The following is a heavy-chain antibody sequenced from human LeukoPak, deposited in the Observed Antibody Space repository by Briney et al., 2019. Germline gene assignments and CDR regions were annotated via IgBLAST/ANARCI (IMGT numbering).Heavy chain of an antibody. J-gene: IGHJ4*02. Sequence: GGSLSLSCAASGFTFRSHWLYWVCQAPAQGLVRDSRIKGDESYTNHADSVKGRFTISRDNAKNTLYLQMTSLRAEDTAIYYCVRDGDVYNFDHWGQGTLVTVSS. D-gene: IGHD5-24*01. V-gene: IGHV3-74*01. CDR1: GFTFRSHW. CDR3: VRDGDVYNFDH. CDR2: IKGDESYT.